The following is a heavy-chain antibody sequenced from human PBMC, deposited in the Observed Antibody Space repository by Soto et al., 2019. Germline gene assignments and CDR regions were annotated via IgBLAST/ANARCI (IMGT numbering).Heavy chain of an antibody. D-gene: IGHD3-22*01. CDR2: INHSGST. J-gene: IGHJ6*02. CDR3: ARAYYYDSSGDYGMDV. V-gene: IGHV4-34*01. Sequence: SSETLSLTCAVYGGSFSGYYWSWIRQPPGKGLEWIGEINHSGSTNYNPSLKSRVTISVDTSKNQFSLKLSSVTAADTAVYYCARAYYYDSSGDYGMDVWGQGTTVTVSS. CDR1: GGSFSGYY.